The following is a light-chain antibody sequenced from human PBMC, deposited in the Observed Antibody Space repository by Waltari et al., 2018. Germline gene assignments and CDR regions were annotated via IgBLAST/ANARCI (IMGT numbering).Light chain of an antibody. J-gene: IGKJ1*01. Sequence: DIQMTQSPSSLSASVGDRVTITCRASQSISSYLTWYQQKPGKAPKLLIYAASSLQSGVPSRFSGSVSGTDFTLTISRLQPEDFAAYYCQQSYSTPRTFGQGTKVEIK. V-gene: IGKV1-39*01. CDR3: QQSYSTPRT. CDR2: AAS. CDR1: QSISSY.